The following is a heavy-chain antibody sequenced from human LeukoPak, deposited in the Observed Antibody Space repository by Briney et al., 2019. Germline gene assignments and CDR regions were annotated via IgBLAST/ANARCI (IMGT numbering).Heavy chain of an antibody. D-gene: IGHD5-12*01. CDR2: ISGSGSSI. J-gene: IGHJ4*02. CDR1: GFTFTTYE. Sequence: GGSLRLSCAASGFTFTTYEMNWVRQAPGKGLEWVSYISGSGSSIYYADSVKGRFTISRDNSKSTLYLQMNSLRAEDTAIYYCAKDIVSGRPDPRAFDYWGQGTLVTVSS. V-gene: IGHV3-23*01. CDR3: AKDIVSGRPDPRAFDY.